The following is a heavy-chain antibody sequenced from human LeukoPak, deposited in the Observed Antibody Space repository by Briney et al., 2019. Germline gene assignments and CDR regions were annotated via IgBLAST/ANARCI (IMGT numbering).Heavy chain of an antibody. V-gene: IGHV4-59*01. CDR3: ARARDGHINNWFDP. J-gene: IGHJ5*02. CDR1: GGSINSYY. D-gene: IGHD5-24*01. CDR2: IYYSGST. Sequence: PSETLSLTCTVSGGSINSYYWSWIRQPPGKGLEWIGYIYYSGSTNYNPSLKSRVTISVDTSKNQFSLKMSSVTAADTAVYYCARARDGHINNWFDPWGQETLVTVSS.